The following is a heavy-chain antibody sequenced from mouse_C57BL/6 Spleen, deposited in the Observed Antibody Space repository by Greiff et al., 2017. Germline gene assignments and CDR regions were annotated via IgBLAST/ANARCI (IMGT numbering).Heavy chain of an antibody. D-gene: IGHD2-4*01. Sequence: EVKLMESGPELVKPGASVKIPCKASGYTFTDYNMDWVQQSHGKSLEWIGDINPNNGGTIYNQKFKGKATLTVDKSSSTAYMELRSLTSEDTAVYYCARCDYEGGQFAYWGQGTLVTVSA. V-gene: IGHV1-18*01. CDR2: INPNNGGT. CDR1: GYTFTDYN. CDR3: ARCDYEGGQFAY. J-gene: IGHJ3*01.